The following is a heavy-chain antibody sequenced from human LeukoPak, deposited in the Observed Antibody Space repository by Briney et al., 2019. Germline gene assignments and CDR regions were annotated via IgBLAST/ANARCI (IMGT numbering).Heavy chain of an antibody. CDR3: ARSNAPSLGGFDY. Sequence: GESLKISCKGSGYSFTSYWIGRVRQMPGKGLEWMGIIYPGDSDTRYSPSFQGQVTISADKSLSTAYLQWSSLKASDTAMYYCARSNAPSLGGFDYWGQGTLVTVSS. CDR1: GYSFTSYW. V-gene: IGHV5-51*01. D-gene: IGHD3-10*01. CDR2: IYPGDSDT. J-gene: IGHJ4*02.